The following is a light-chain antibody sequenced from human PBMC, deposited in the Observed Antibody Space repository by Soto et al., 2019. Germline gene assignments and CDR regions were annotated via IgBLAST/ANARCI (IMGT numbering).Light chain of an antibody. J-gene: IGKJ4*01. V-gene: IGKV4-1*01. CDR1: QSLLYSSNNKNS. CDR2: WAS. Sequence: IVMTQSPDSLAVSLGERATINCKSSQSLLYSSNNKNSLAWYQQTPGQPPKLLIYWASTRASGVPARFSGSGSGTDFTLTLSNLQAEDVAVYRCPQYHSIAELTFGGGTKVEI. CDR3: PQYHSIAELT.